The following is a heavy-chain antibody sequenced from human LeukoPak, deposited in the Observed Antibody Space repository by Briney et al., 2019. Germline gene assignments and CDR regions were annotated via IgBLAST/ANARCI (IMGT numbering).Heavy chain of an antibody. V-gene: IGHV4-59*01. CDR1: GGSISYYY. CDR3: AREDPQTTVPAGMDV. CDR2: IYYSGTT. J-gene: IGHJ6*02. D-gene: IGHD4-17*01. Sequence: SETLSLTCTVSGGSISYYYWSWIRQSPGKGLEWIGYIYYSGTTNYNPSPKSRGTISVDTSKNQFSLQLRSVTAADTAVYYCAREDPQTTVPAGMDVWGQGTTVTVSS.